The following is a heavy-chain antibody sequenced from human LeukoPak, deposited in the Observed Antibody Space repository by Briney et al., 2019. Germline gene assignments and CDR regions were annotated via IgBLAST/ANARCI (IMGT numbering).Heavy chain of an antibody. D-gene: IGHD2-2*01. CDR2: VSDSGGSA. CDR1: GLTFSSYT. J-gene: IGHJ4*02. CDR3: ATCSSSCSLSGMGY. Sequence: GGSLRLSCAASGLTFSSYTMTWVRQAPGKGLEWVSSVSDSGGSAFYADSVKGRFTISRDNSKNTLYLQMNSLRVEDTAVYFCATCSSSCSLSGMGYWGQGTLVTVSS. V-gene: IGHV3-23*01.